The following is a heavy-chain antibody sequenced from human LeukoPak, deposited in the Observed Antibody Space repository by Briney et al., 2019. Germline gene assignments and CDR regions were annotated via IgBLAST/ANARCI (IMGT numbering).Heavy chain of an antibody. Sequence: PGGSLRLSCAASGFTFTSYAMSWVRRAPGKGLEWVSAISGSGGSTYYADSVKGRFTISRDNSKSTLYLQMNSLRAEDTAVFYCAKGGQTDRFDYRGQGALVTVSS. V-gene: IGHV3-23*01. CDR3: AKGGQTDRFDY. D-gene: IGHD5-12*01. CDR2: ISGSGGST. CDR1: GFTFTSYA. J-gene: IGHJ4*02.